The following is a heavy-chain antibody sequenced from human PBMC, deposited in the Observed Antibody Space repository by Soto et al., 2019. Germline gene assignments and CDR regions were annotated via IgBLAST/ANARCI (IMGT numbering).Heavy chain of an antibody. D-gene: IGHD6-19*01. CDR1: GFTFSSFT. J-gene: IGHJ4*02. CDR2: ISYDENNR. Sequence: QVQLVESGGGVVQPGRSLRLSCAASGFTFSSFTMHWVRQAPGKGLGWVAVISYDENNRYYADSVKGRFTISRDNSKNTLNLQMNRLRAEDTAVYYCARSIAVAGTPEFDYWGQGTLVTVSS. V-gene: IGHV3-30-3*01. CDR3: ARSIAVAGTPEFDY.